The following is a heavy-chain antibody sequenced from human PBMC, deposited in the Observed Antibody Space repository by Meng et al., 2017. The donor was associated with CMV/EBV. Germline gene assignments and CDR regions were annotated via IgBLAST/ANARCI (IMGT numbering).Heavy chain of an antibody. J-gene: IGHJ4*02. CDR2: ISSSGSTI. V-gene: IGHV3-48*03. CDR1: GFTFSSYE. Sequence: GGSLRLSCAASGFTFSSYEMNWVRQAPGKGLEWVSYISSSGSTIYYADSVKGRFTISRDNDKNSLYLQMNSLRAEDTAVYYCARMGRFLEWLSPLNYWGQGTLVTVSS. CDR3: ARMGRFLEWLSPLNY. D-gene: IGHD3-3*01.